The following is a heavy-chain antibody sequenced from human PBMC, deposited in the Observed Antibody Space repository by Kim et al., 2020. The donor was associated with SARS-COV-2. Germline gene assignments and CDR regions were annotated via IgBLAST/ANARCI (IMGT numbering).Heavy chain of an antibody. V-gene: IGHV4-34*01. Sequence: SETLSLTCAVYGGSFSAYYWSWIRQPPGKGLEWIGEINHSGSTNYNPSLKSRVTISVETSKNQFSLKLSSVTAADTAVYYCARIPLYSSVWPDWGQGTLVTVSS. CDR3: ARIPLYSSVWPD. CDR2: INHSGST. D-gene: IGHD6-19*01. CDR1: GGSFSAYY. J-gene: IGHJ4*02.